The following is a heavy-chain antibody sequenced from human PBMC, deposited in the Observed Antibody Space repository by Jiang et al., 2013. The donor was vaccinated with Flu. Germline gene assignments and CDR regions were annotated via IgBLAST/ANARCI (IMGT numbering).Heavy chain of an antibody. Sequence: YNPSLKSRLTMSLDTSENQFSLKLSSVTIADTGVYFCARGGQWELHDHWGQGTLVVVSA. V-gene: IGHV4-4*08. CDR3: ARGGQWELHDH. J-gene: IGHJ4*02. D-gene: IGHD1-26*01.